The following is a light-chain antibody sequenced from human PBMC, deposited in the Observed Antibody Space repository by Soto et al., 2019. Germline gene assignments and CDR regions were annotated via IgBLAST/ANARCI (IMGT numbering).Light chain of an antibody. CDR3: KSYAGSNTYV. CDR1: KNDIGVYDF. J-gene: IGLJ1*01. V-gene: IGLV2-8*01. Sequence: QSVLTQPPSASGSPGQSVTISCTGTKNDIGVYDFVSWYQHHPGKAPRLIIYEVVQRPSGVPDRFSGSKSSNTASLTVSGLQAAVEADYFCKSYAGSNTYVFGSGTKVTVL. CDR2: EVV.